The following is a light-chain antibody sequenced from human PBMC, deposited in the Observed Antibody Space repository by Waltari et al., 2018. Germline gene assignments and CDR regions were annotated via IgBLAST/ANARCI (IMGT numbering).Light chain of an antibody. V-gene: IGKV3-15*01. CDR2: AAS. J-gene: IGKJ1*01. CDR1: QYVNIH. CDR3: QQYKDWPRT. Sequence: EVVMTQSPATLSVSPGESATLSCRASQYVNIHLDWYQQKPGQAPRLLIYAASTRATGVPASFSGSGSGTVFTLPISSLHFEVFAVYYGQQYKDWPRTFGLGTKVEI.